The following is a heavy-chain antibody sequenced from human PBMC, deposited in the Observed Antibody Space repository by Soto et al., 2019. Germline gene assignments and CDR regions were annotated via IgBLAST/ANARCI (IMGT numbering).Heavy chain of an antibody. V-gene: IGHV2-5*05. D-gene: IGHD3-10*01. CDR3: AHSRNLITEDAQVGDFDS. CDR2: IYWDDGE. Sequence: QITLKESGPTLVKPTQTLTLTCSFSGFSLTTDGEGVGWVRQTPGEALEWLALIYWDDGERYGPSLKTRLTTPKDTSKNQVVLIMTNMAPMDTATYYCAHSRNLITEDAQVGDFDSWGQGTLVTVSS. CDR1: GFSLTTDGEG. J-gene: IGHJ4*02.